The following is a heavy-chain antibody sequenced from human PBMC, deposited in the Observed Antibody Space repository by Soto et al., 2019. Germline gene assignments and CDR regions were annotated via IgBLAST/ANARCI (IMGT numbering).Heavy chain of an antibody. J-gene: IGHJ5*02. V-gene: IGHV1-69*13. CDR1: GGTFSSYA. D-gene: IGHD3-10*01. Sequence: ASVKVSCKASGGTFSSYAISWVRQAPGQGLEWMGGIIPIFGTANYAQKFQGRVTITADESTSTAYMELSSLRSEDTAVYYCAVKNRGELFDPWGHGNLVTVSS. CDR3: AVKNRGELFDP. CDR2: IIPIFGTA.